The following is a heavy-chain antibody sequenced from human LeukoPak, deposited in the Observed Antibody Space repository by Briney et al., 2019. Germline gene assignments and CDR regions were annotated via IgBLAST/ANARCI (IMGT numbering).Heavy chain of an antibody. J-gene: IGHJ6*04. CDR1: GFTFSDYT. D-gene: IGHD3-10*02. CDR3: AELGITMIGGV. Sequence: GGSLRLSCAASGFTFSDYTMNWVRQAPGKGLEWVSYISSSGSTIYYADSVKGRFTISRDNAKNSLYLQMNSLRAEDTAVYYCAELGITMIGGVWGKGTTVTISS. V-gene: IGHV3-48*04. CDR2: ISSSGSTI.